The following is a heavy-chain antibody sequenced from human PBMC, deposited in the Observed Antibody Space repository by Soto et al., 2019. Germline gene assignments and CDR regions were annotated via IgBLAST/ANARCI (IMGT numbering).Heavy chain of an antibody. Sequence: SETLSLTCTVSGGSISSYYWSWIRQPPGKGLEWIGYIYYSGSTNYNPSLKGRVTISVDTSKNQFSLKLSSVTAADTAVYYCAREGGLDSNYVFDYWGQGTLVTVSS. J-gene: IGHJ4*02. CDR1: GGSISSYY. CDR3: AREGGLDSNYVFDY. CDR2: IYYSGST. D-gene: IGHD4-4*01. V-gene: IGHV4-59*12.